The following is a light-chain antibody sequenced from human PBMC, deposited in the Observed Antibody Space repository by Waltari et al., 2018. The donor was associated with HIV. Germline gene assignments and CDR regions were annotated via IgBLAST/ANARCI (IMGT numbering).Light chain of an antibody. V-gene: IGLV1-40*01. Sequence: QSVLTQPPSVSGAPGQRVTISCTGRSSNIGAGSDVPWYQQLPGTAPKLLIYGNSNRPSGVPDRFSGSKSGTSASLAITGLQPDDETDYYCQSYDSSLSNWVFGGGTKVTVL. CDR1: SSNIGAGSD. J-gene: IGLJ3*02. CDR2: GNS. CDR3: QSYDSSLSNWV.